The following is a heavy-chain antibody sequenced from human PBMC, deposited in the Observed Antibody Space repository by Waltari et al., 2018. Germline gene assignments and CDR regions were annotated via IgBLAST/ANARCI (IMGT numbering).Heavy chain of an antibody. CDR3: AREDWSYHAFDI. CDR2: SNTNSGGT. Sequence: QVQLVQSGAEVKKPGASVKLSCKASGYTFTRYYMHCLRQAPAQGLQWMGWSNTNSGGTNYSQKCEGRVTITRDTSISTDYTELSRVRSDDTAVYYGAREDWSYHAFDIWGQGTMVTVSS. V-gene: IGHV1-2*02. CDR1: GYTFTRYY. D-gene: IGHD1-7*01. J-gene: IGHJ3*02.